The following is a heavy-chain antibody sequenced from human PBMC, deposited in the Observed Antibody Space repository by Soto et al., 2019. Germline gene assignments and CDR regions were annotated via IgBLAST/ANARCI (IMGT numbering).Heavy chain of an antibody. CDR3: ARSSGGVFGIFIEGTNWFAP. Sequence: SVKVSCKASGGTFSSYAISWVRQAPGQGLEWMGGIIPIFGTANYAQKFQGRVTMTSDTSTSTVYMELRGLTSEDTAVYYCARSSGGVFGIFIEGTNWFAPWGQGTLVTVSS. CDR1: GGTFSSYA. V-gene: IGHV1-69*05. CDR2: IIPIFGTA. J-gene: IGHJ5*02. D-gene: IGHD3-16*01.